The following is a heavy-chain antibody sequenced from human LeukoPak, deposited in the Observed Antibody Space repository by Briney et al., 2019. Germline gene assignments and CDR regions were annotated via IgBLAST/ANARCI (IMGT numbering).Heavy chain of an antibody. CDR3: ARDPYYDFWSGYYYYYGMDV. Sequence: ASVKVSCKASGYTFTSYAMSWLRQAPGQGLEWMGWISAYNGNTNYAQKLQGRVTMTTDTSASTAYMELRSLRSDDTAVYYCARDPYYDFWSGYYYYYGMDVWGQGTTVTVSS. CDR2: ISAYNGNT. D-gene: IGHD3-3*01. CDR1: GYTFTSYA. V-gene: IGHV1-18*01. J-gene: IGHJ6*02.